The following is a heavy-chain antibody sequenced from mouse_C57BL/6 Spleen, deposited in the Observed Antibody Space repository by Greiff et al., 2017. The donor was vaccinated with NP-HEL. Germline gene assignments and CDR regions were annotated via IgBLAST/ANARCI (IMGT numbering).Heavy chain of an antibody. J-gene: IGHJ4*01. V-gene: IGHV1-59*01. CDR2: IDPSDSYT. CDR3: ARLRRGYYAMDY. D-gene: IGHD2-12*01. Sequence: QVQLQQPGAELVRPGTSVKLSCKASGYTFTSYWMHWVKQRPGQGLEWIGVIDPSDSYTNYNQKFKGKATLTVDTSSSTAYMQLSSLTSEDSAVYYCARLRRGYYAMDYWGKGTSVTVSS. CDR1: GYTFTSYW.